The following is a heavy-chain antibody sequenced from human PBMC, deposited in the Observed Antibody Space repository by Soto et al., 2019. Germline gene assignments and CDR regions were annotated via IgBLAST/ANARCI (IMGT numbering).Heavy chain of an antibody. J-gene: IGHJ4*02. Sequence: SETLSLTRTASGGTISSGDDYWRWIRQPPGNGREWIGYIYYSGSTYYNPSLKSRVTISVDTSKNQVSLKLSSVTAADTAVYSCASAGIVGATSPFDFCGEGTLVT. CDR3: ASAGIVGATSPFDF. D-gene: IGHD1-26*01. CDR1: GGTISSGDDY. V-gene: IGHV4-30-4*01. CDR2: IYYSGST.